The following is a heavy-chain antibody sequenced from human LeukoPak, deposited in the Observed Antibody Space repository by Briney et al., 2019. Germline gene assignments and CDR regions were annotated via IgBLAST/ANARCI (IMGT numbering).Heavy chain of an antibody. V-gene: IGHV4-30-4*01. CDR3: ARGVDGYKA. CDR1: GGSISSGDYY. CDR2: INHSGST. J-gene: IGHJ5*02. D-gene: IGHD5-24*01. Sequence: PSQTLSLTCTVSGGSISSGDYYWSWIRQPPGKGLEWIGEINHSGSTNYNPSLKSRVTISVDTSKNQFSLKLSSVTAADTAVYYCARGVDGYKAWGQGTLVTVSS.